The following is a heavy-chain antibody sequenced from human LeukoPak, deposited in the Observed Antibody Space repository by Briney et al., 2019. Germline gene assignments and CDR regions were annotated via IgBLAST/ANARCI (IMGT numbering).Heavy chain of an antibody. CDR3: ARGATISETGYFDF. V-gene: IGHV4-34*01. J-gene: IGHJ4*03. Sequence: ASETLSLTCAVYGGSFSRYYWSWIRQSPGKGLEWIAEIDHRGDTNYNPSVKSRVTISVDTSKNQFSLKVRSLSAADTAVYHCARGATISETGYFDFWGQGTLVTVSS. D-gene: IGHD5-24*01. CDR2: IDHRGDT. CDR1: GGSFSRYY.